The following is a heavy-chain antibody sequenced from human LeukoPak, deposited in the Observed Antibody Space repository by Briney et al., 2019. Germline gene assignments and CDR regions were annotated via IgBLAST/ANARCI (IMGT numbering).Heavy chain of an antibody. CDR1: GYTFTGYY. J-gene: IGHJ3*02. Sequence: ASVKVSCKASGYTFTGYYMHWVRQAPGQGLEWMGWINPNSGGTNYAQKFQGRVTMTRDTSISTAYMELSRLRSDDTAVYYCARVLRFFVEELMKKVLAFDIWGKGTMVTVSS. D-gene: IGHD3-3*01. CDR3: ARVLRFFVEELMKKVLAFDI. CDR2: INPNSGGT. V-gene: IGHV1-2*02.